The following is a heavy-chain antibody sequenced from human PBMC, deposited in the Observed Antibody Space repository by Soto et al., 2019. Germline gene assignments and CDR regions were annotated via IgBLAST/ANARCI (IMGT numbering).Heavy chain of an antibody. J-gene: IGHJ5*02. V-gene: IGHV5-51*01. D-gene: IGHD2-2*01. CDR3: ARGYCSSTSCLGWFDP. CDR1: GYSFTSYW. Sequence: GESLKISCKGSGYSFTSYWIGWVRQMPGKGLEWMGIIYPGDSDTRYSPSFQGQVTISADKSISTAYLQWSSLKASDTAMYYCARGYCSSTSCLGWFDPWGQGTLVTVS. CDR2: IYPGDSDT.